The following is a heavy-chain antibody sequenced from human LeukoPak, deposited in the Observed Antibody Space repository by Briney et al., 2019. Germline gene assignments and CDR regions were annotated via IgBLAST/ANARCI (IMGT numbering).Heavy chain of an antibody. CDR1: GYTFTSYY. CDR3: ARDRRQWELLWLFDY. Sequence: ASVRVSCKASGYTFTSYYMHWVRQAPGQRLELMGIINPSGGSTSYAKKFRGRVTMTRDTSTSTVYMELSSLRSEDTAVYYCARDRRQWELLWLFDYWGQGTLVTVSS. V-gene: IGHV1-46*03. D-gene: IGHD1-26*01. CDR2: INPSGGST. J-gene: IGHJ4*02.